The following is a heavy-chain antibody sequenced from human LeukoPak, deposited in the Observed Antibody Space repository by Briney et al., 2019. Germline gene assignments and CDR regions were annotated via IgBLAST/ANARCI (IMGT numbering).Heavy chain of an antibody. CDR3: ASEYD. V-gene: IGHV3-74*01. J-gene: IGHJ4*02. CDR1: GFTFTTYT. CDR2: INSDGSST. D-gene: IGHD2-8*01. Sequence: GGSLRLSCAASGFTFTTYTMNWVRQAPGKGLVWVSRINSDGSSTSYADSVKGRFTISRDNAKNTLYLQMNSLRAEDTAVYYCASEYDWGQGTLVTVSS.